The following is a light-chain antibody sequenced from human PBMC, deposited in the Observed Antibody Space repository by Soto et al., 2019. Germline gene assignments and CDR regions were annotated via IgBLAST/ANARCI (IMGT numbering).Light chain of an antibody. J-gene: IGKJ5*01. CDR2: GAS. V-gene: IGKV3D-20*02. CDR3: QQRNNWPPT. CDR1: QSVSSSY. Sequence: EIVLTQSPGTLSLSPGETATLSCRASQSVSSSYLAWYQQKPGQAPRLLIYGASNRATGIPARFSGSCSGTDFTLTISSLEPEDFAVYYCQQRNNWPPTFGQGTRLEIK.